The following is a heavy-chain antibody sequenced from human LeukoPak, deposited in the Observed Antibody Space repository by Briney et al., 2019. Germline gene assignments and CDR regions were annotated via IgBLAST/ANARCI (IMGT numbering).Heavy chain of an antibody. D-gene: IGHD6-19*01. Sequence: ASVKVSCKASGYTFTSYGISWVRQAPGQGLEWMGWISAYNGNTNYAQKLQGRVTMTTDTSTSTAHMELRSLRSDDTAVYYCARAVAGQVDWFDPWGQGTLVTVSS. J-gene: IGHJ5*02. V-gene: IGHV1-18*01. CDR2: ISAYNGNT. CDR3: ARAVAGQVDWFDP. CDR1: GYTFTSYG.